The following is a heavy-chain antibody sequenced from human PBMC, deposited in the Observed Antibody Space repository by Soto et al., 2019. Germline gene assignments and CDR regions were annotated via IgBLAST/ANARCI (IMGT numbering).Heavy chain of an antibody. J-gene: IGHJ4*02. CDR3: ARARNGGSWAAWF. D-gene: IGHD2-15*01. CDR2: IIDNGAT. V-gene: IGHV4-61*08. CDR1: GASVTSCGYY. Sequence: SETLSLTCTVSGASVTSCGYYWGWIRQPPGKGREGIGFIIDNGATKYNPSLESRFTMSVDTSKNQFLLKLSSVTTADTAVYYCARARNGGSWAAWFWGQGTLVTVSS.